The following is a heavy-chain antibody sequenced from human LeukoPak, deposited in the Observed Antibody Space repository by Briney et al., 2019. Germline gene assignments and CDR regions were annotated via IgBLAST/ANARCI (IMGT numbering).Heavy chain of an antibody. CDR2: IYYSGST. Sequence: SETLSLTCTVSGGSISSSSYYWGWIRQPPGKGLEWIGSIYYSGSTYYNPSLKSRVTISVDTSKNQFSLKLSSVTAADTAVYYCARVVVVRQYNWFDPWGQGTLVTVSS. D-gene: IGHD3-22*01. J-gene: IGHJ5*02. CDR3: ARVVVVRQYNWFDP. V-gene: IGHV4-39*07. CDR1: GGSISSSSYY.